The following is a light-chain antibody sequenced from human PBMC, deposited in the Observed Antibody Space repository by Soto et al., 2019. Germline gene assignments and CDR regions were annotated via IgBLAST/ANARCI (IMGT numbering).Light chain of an antibody. CDR2: DVS. Sequence: QSVPNQPASVSASPGQSITISCTGTSSAVVGYNFVSWYQQHPGKAPNLVIYDVSNRPSGVSNRFSGSKSGNTASLTISGLQSEYEADYYSSSNTSSSIYVFGTVSNVTVL. V-gene: IGLV2-14*01. CDR3: SSNTSSSIYV. J-gene: IGLJ1*01. CDR1: SSAVVGYNF.